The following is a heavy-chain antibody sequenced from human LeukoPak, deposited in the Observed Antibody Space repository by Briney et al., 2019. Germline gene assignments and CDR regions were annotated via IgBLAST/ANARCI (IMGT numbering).Heavy chain of an antibody. Sequence: SETLSLTCAVSGYSISSGYYWGWVRQSPGKGLEWIGNTYRSGTSYYNPSLKSRVTISVDTSKNQSSLTLSSVTAADTALYYCARKYGSNAGYFDYWGQGALVTVSS. J-gene: IGHJ4*02. D-gene: IGHD4-23*01. V-gene: IGHV4-38-2*01. CDR1: GYSISSGYY. CDR3: ARKYGSNAGYFDY. CDR2: TYRSGTS.